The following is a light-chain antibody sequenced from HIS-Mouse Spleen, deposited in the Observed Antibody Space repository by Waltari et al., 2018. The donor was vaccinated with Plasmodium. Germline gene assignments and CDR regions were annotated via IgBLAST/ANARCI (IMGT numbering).Light chain of an antibody. CDR2: GDS. CDR3: QVWDSSSDQVV. V-gene: IGLV3-21*03. Sequence: SYVLTQPPSVSVAPGKTARITCVGNNIGSKSVHRYQPKPGQAPGLVVYGDSYRPSGIPVRFSGSNSGNTATVTSSRVEAGDAADYYCQVWDSSSDQVVFGGGTKLTVL. J-gene: IGLJ2*01. CDR1: NIGSKS.